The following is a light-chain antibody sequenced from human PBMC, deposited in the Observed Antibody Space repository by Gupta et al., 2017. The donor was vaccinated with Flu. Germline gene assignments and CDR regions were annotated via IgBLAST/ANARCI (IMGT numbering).Light chain of an antibody. CDR1: HLRNHY. V-gene: IGLV3-19*01. CDR2: GKN. CDR3: KSRDSSGNHVF. Sequence: SSALPQDPVVSVALGQTVRITCQGDHLRNHYASWYQQKAGQAPVFVIYGKNNRPSGIPDRFSASSSGNTASLTITGAQAEDEADYYCKSRDSSGNHVFFGGGTKLTGL. J-gene: IGLJ2*01.